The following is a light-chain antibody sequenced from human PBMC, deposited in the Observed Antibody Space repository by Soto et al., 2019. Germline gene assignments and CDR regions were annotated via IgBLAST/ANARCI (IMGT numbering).Light chain of an antibody. V-gene: IGLV2-11*01. Sequence: QSALTQPRSVSGSPGQSVTISCTGTSSDVGGYNYVSWYQQHPGKAPKFMIYDVSKRPSGVPDRFSGSKSGNTASLTISGLQAEDEADYYCCSYAGSYTYGFGTGTKLTVL. CDR1: SSDVGGYNY. J-gene: IGLJ1*01. CDR2: DVS. CDR3: CSYAGSYTYG.